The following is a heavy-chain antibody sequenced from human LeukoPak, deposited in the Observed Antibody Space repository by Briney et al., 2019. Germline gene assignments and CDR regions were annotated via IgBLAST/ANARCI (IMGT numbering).Heavy chain of an antibody. CDR1: GFTVSSNY. CDR2: IYSGGST. J-gene: IGHJ4*02. V-gene: IGHV3-53*01. CDR3: AKDSRITMIVVVITSFDY. D-gene: IGHD3-22*01. Sequence: GGSLRLSCAASGFTVSSNYMSWVRQAPGKGLEWVSVIYSGGSTYYADSVKGRFTISRDNSKNTLYLQMNSLRAEDTAVYYCAKDSRITMIVVVITSFDYWGQGTLVTVSS.